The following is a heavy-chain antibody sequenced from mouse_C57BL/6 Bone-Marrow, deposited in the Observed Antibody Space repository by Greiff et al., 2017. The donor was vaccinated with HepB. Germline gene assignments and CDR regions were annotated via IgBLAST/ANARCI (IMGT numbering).Heavy chain of an antibody. V-gene: IGHV1-18*01. J-gene: IGHJ4*01. CDR3: ARPITTVVATRAMDY. CDR2: INPNNGGT. D-gene: IGHD1-1*01. Sequence: EVKLMESGPELVKPGASVKIPCKASGYTFTDYNMDWVKQSHGKSLEWIGDINPNNGGTIYNQKFKGKATLTVDKSSSTAYMELRSLTSEDTAVYYCARPITTVVATRAMDYWGQGTSVTVSS. CDR1: GYTFTDYN.